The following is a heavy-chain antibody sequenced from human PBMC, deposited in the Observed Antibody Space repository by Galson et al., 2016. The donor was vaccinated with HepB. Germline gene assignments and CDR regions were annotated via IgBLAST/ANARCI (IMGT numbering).Heavy chain of an antibody. CDR1: GFTFSDHA. CDR3: TDGGGIAAAARGLNH. D-gene: IGHD6-13*01. CDR2: ISSNAYGGTT. J-gene: IGHJ5*02. Sequence: SLRLSCAASGFTFSDHAMSWFRQAPGKGLEWVGFISSNAYGGTTEFAASVKDRFTISRDDSKSIAYLQINSLKIEATAVYYCTDGGGIAAAARGLNHWGQGTLVTVSS. V-gene: IGHV3-49*03.